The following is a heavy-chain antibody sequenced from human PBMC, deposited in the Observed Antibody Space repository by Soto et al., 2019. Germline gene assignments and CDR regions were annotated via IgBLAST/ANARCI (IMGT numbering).Heavy chain of an antibody. CDR2: IYYSGST. Sequence: SETLSLTCAVYGGSFSGYKCSWIRQPPGKGLEWIGYIYYSGSTNYNPSLKSRVTLSVDTSKNQFSLKLSSVTAADTAVYYCARLGNWFDPWGQGTLVTVSS. CDR1: GGSFSGYK. D-gene: IGHD3-16*01. CDR3: ARLGNWFDP. J-gene: IGHJ5*02. V-gene: IGHV4-59*08.